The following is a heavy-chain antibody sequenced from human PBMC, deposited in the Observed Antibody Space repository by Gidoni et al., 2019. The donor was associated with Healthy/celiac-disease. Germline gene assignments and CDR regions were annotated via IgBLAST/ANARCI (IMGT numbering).Heavy chain of an antibody. CDR3: ARDFDAMVRGVILVGGVYSY. D-gene: IGHD3-10*01. CDR2: INAGNGNT. V-gene: IGHV1-3*01. CDR1: GYPCTSYA. J-gene: IGHJ4*02. Sequence: QVQLVQSGAEVKKPGASVKVSCKASGYPCTSYAMHWVRQAPGQRLEWMGWINAGNGNTKYSQKFQGRVTITRDTSASTAYMELSSLRSEDTAVYYCARDFDAMVRGVILVGGVYSYWGQGTLVTVSS.